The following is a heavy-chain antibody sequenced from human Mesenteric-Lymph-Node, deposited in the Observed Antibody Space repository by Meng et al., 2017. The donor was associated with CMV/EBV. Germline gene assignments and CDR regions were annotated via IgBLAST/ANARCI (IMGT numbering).Heavy chain of an antibody. CDR1: GYTFPSYA. D-gene: IGHD5-12*01. J-gene: IGHJ4*02. CDR3: AREGEWLRSGSFDY. CDR2: INAGNGNT. Sequence: KASGYTFPSYAMHWVRQAPGQRLEWMRWINAGNGNTKYSQKFQGRVTITRDTSASTAYMELSSLRSEDTAVYYCAREGEWLRSGSFDYWGQGTLVTVSS. V-gene: IGHV1-3*01.